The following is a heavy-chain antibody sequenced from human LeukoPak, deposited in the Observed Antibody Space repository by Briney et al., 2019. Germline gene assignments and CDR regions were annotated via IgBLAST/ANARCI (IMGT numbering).Heavy chain of an antibody. D-gene: IGHD6-19*01. CDR3: AREYSSGWYDDARGYYYYGMDV. V-gene: IGHV3-30*03. Sequence: GGSLLLSCAASGFTFSSYGMHWVRQAPGKGLEWVAVISYDGSNKYYADSVKGRFTISRDNAKNSLYLQMNSLRAEDTAVYYCAREYSSGWYDDARGYYYYGMDVWGQGTTVTVSS. J-gene: IGHJ6*02. CDR1: GFTFSSYG. CDR2: ISYDGSNK.